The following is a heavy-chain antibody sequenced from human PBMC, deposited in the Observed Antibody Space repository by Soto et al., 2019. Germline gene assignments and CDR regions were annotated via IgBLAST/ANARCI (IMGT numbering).Heavy chain of an antibody. CDR1: GYMFTSHD. Sequence: QVQLVQSGAEVKKPGASVKVSCQASGYMFTSHDINWVRQAPGQGLEWMGRINPNSGGTGYAQKFQGRVTMTRDTSTSTAYMELSSLKSEDTAVYYCAGVFLYVTSYYYYCMDVWGIGTTVTVSS. CDR3: AGVFLYVTSYYYYCMDV. D-gene: IGHD2-8*01. CDR2: INPNSGGT. V-gene: IGHV1-8*01. J-gene: IGHJ6*03.